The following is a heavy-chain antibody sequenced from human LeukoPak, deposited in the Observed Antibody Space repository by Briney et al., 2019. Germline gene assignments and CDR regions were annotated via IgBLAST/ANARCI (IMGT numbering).Heavy chain of an antibody. CDR2: IYYNGST. CDR1: GGSISSSSYY. V-gene: IGHV4-39*01. CDR3: ARHGDYYDSSGYYSYLFDY. Sequence: SETLSLTCTVSGGSISSSSYYWGWIRQPPGKGLEWIGSIYYNGSTYYNPSLKSRVTISVDTSKNQFSLKLSSVTAADTAVYYCARHGDYYDSSGYYSYLFDYWGQGTLVTVSS. J-gene: IGHJ4*02. D-gene: IGHD3-22*01.